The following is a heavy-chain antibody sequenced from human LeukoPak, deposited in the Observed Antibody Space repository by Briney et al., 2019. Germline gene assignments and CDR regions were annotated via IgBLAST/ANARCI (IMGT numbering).Heavy chain of an antibody. J-gene: IGHJ3*01. CDR3: ARKRGGCLGFDL. Sequence: PGGSLRLSCAASGFTFSSYSMNWVRQAPGKGLEWVSSSSSCGSYIYYAHSVRGRFTISRDNAKNSLYLQMNSLRAEDTAVYFCARKRGGCLGFDLWGQGTMVTVSS. CDR2: SSSCGSYI. CDR1: GFTFSSYS. D-gene: IGHD3-16*01. V-gene: IGHV3-21*01.